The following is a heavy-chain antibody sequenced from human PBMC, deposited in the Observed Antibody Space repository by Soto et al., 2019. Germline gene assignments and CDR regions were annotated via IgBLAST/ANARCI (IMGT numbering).Heavy chain of an antibody. V-gene: IGHV3-30-3*01. J-gene: IGHJ3*02. CDR3: ARDEADIVATITAFDI. CDR2: ISYDGSNK. Sequence: QVQLVESGGGVVQPGRSLRLSCAASGFTFSSYAMHWVRQAPGKGLEWVAVISYDGSNKYYADSVKGRFTISRDNSQNTLYLQMTSLRAEDTAVYYCARDEADIVATITAFDIWGQGTMVTVSS. CDR1: GFTFSSYA. D-gene: IGHD5-12*01.